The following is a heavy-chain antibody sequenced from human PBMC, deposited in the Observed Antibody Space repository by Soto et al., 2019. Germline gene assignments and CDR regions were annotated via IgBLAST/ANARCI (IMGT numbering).Heavy chain of an antibody. V-gene: IGHV3-33*01. J-gene: IGHJ4*02. CDR2: LWFDGITA. CDR3: ARVGDCSSGSCYSGTGDY. D-gene: IGHD2-15*01. Sequence: QVQLVESGGGVVQAGTSLRLSCSVSGFSLDTYGMHWVRQAPGTGMAWVAVLWFDGITASYADIVKGRFIISRDTSRNIPYLQMNSLRAEDTSLYYCARVGDCSSGSCYSGTGDYLRPGTMVAVAS. CDR1: GFSLDTYG.